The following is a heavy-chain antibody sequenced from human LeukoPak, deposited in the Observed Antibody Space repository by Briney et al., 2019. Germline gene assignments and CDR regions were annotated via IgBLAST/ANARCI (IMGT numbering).Heavy chain of an antibody. CDR1: GFTFDDYA. J-gene: IGHJ4*02. V-gene: IGHV3-9*01. CDR3: AKDVGYSSSWSDY. Sequence: GRSLRLSCAASGFTFDDYAMHWVRQAPGKGLEWVSGVSWNSGSIGYADSVKGRFTISRDNAKNSLYLQMNSLRAEDTALYYCAKDVGYSSSWSDYWGQGTLVTVSS. CDR2: VSWNSGSI. D-gene: IGHD6-13*01.